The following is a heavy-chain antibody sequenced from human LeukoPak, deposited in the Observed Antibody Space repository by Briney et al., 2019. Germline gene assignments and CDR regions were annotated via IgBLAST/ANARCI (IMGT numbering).Heavy chain of an antibody. CDR1: GGSISSYY. Sequence: SETLSLTCTVSGGSISSYYWSWIRQPPGKGLEWIGYIYYSGSTNHNPSLKSRVTISVDTSKNQFSLKLSSVTAADTAVYYCARDSGSGSGWPIDYWGQGTLVTVSS. D-gene: IGHD6-19*01. CDR3: ARDSGSGSGWPIDY. V-gene: IGHV4-59*01. J-gene: IGHJ4*02. CDR2: IYYSGST.